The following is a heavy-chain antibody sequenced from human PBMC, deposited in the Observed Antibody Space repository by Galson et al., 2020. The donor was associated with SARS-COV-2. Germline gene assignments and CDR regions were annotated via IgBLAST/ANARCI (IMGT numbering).Heavy chain of an antibody. D-gene: IGHD6-6*01. CDR3: ARQQARWDNWFDS. J-gene: IGHJ5*01. V-gene: IGHV4-59*08. CDR2: IYYGGGP. Sequence: SETLSLTCTVSGGSISTYYWGWIRQPPGKGLEWIGYIYYGGGPIYTPSLKSRVTISVETSRNQFSLKLNSVTAADTAVYYCARQQARWDNWFDSWGQGTLVTVSS. CDR1: GGSISTYY.